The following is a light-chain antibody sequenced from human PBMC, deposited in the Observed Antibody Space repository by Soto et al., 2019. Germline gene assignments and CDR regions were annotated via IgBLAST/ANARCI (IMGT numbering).Light chain of an antibody. Sequence: EIVLTQSPGTLSLSPGERATLSCRASQSVSSAYLAWYKQKPGQAPRVLIFDASSRATGIPDRFSGSGSGTDFTLTISRLEPEDFAVYYCQQYGTSQYTFGQGTKLEIK. J-gene: IGKJ2*01. CDR1: QSVSSAY. CDR3: QQYGTSQYT. CDR2: DAS. V-gene: IGKV3-20*01.